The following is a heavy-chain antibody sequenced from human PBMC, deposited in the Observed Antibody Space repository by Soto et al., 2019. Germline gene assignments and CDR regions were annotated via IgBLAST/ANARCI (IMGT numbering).Heavy chain of an antibody. J-gene: IGHJ4*02. V-gene: IGHV1-24*01. CDR3: ATFPIIMAYATYYFDY. CDR2: FDPEDGET. D-gene: IGHD2-8*01. CDR1: GYTLTELS. Sequence: ASVKVSCKXSGYTLTELSMHWVRQAPGKGLEWMGGFDPEDGETIYAQKFQGRVTMTEDTSTDTAYMELSSLRSEDTAVYYCATFPIIMAYATYYFDYWGQGTLVTVSS.